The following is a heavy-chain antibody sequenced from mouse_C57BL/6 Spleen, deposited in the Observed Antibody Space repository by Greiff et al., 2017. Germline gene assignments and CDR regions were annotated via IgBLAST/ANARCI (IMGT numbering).Heavy chain of an antibody. V-gene: IGHV2-5*01. CDR3: AKHTVVANGYFDV. CDR2: IWRGGST. Sequence: VQLQQSGPGLVQPSQSLSITCTVSGFSLTSYGVHWVRQSPGKGLEWLGVIWRGGSTDYNAAFMSRLSTTKDNSKSQVFFKMNSLQADDTAIYYCAKHTVVANGYFDVWGTGTTVTVSS. D-gene: IGHD1-1*01. J-gene: IGHJ1*03. CDR1: GFSLTSYG.